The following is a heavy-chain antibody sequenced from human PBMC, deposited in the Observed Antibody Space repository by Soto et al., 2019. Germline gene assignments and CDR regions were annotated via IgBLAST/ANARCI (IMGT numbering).Heavy chain of an antibody. D-gene: IGHD5-18*01. J-gene: IGHJ4*02. CDR1: GGSISNYY. CDR2: SYYSGST. Sequence: QVQLQESGPGLVKPSETLSLTCTVSGGSISNYYWSWIRQPPGKGLEWIGYSYYSGSTKYNPSLKSRVTISVDTSKNQFSLKLNSVTAADTAVYYCARGRGDTAMAWYYWGQGTLVTVSS. CDR3: ARGRGDTAMAWYY. V-gene: IGHV4-59*01.